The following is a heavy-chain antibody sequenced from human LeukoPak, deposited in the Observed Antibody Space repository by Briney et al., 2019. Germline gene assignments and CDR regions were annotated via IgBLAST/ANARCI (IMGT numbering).Heavy chain of an antibody. V-gene: IGHV4-4*07. CDR1: GGSISSYY. CDR3: ARDYHGWQGYNWFNWFDP. CDR2: FYTSGST. Sequence: SETLSLTCTVSGGSISSYYWSWIRQPAGKGLEWIGRFYTSGSTNYNPSLKSRVTMSVDTSKNQFSLKLSSVTAADTAVYYCARDYHGWQGYNWFNWFDPWGQGTPVTVSS. D-gene: IGHD5-24*01. J-gene: IGHJ5*02.